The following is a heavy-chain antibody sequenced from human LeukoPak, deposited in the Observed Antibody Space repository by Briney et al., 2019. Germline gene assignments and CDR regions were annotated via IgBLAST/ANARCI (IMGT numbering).Heavy chain of an antibody. V-gene: IGHV4-39*07. CDR2: IYYSGST. J-gene: IGHJ5*02. CDR1: GGSISSSSYY. CDR3: ARDGSRPNEADLLFDP. Sequence: PSETLSLTCTVSGGSISSSSYYWGWIRQPPGKGLEWIGSIYYSGSTYYNPSLKSRVTISVDTSKNQFSLKLSSVTAADTAVYYCARDGSRPNEADLLFDPWGQGTLVTVSS. D-gene: IGHD1-1*01.